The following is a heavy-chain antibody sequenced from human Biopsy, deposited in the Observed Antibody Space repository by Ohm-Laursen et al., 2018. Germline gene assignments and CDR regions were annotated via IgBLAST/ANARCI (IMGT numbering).Heavy chain of an antibody. CDR2: VYYTGST. CDR1: GDSISSYY. J-gene: IGHJ2*01. Sequence: SQTLSLTCTVSGDSISSYYWCWIRQPPGKGLQRIGYVYYTGSTDDNPTRQSRVTITVDTSKNHFSLRLRSVTPADTAIYYCARDRGYYSDRTVPGYFDLWGRGPLVTVSS. V-gene: IGHV4-59*01. D-gene: IGHD3-22*01. CDR3: ARDRGYYSDRTVPGYFDL.